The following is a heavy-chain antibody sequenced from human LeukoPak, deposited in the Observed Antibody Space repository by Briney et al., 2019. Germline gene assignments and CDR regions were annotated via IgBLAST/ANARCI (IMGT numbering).Heavy chain of an antibody. CDR1: GFTFSSSA. V-gene: IGHV3-7*01. Sequence: GGSLRLSCAASGFTFSSSAMSWVRQAPGEGLECVAKVNENGRETHYADSVKGRFTISRDNSKNSVSLLVYNLRVEDTAVYYCAKDEVGGHLASWGQGILVIIS. CDR3: AKDEVGGHLAS. J-gene: IGHJ5*02. CDR2: VNENGRET.